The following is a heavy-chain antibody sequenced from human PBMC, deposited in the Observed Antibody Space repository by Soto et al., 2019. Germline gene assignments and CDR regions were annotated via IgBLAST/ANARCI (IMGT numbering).Heavy chain of an antibody. D-gene: IGHD1-20*01. J-gene: IGHJ4*02. V-gene: IGHV3-23*01. CDR3: AKKSLGSITLPALYYFDY. CDR1: GFTFGSYA. Sequence: EVQLLESGGGLVQPGGSLRLSCAASGFTFGSYALSWVRQAPGKGLEWVSVISGGGDATYYPDSVKGRFTTSRDNSKNTVYLQMNGLRAEDTAVYYCAKKSLGSITLPALYYFDYWGQGTLVTVSS. CDR2: ISGGGDAT.